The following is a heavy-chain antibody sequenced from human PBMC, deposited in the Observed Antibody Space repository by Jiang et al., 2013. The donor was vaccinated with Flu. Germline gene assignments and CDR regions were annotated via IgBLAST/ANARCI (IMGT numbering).Heavy chain of an antibody. V-gene: IGHV4-39*01. J-gene: IGHJ6*02. CDR1: GGSISSSSYY. D-gene: IGHD3-10*01. CDR2: IYYSGGT. Sequence: GSGLVKPSETLSLTCTVSGGSISSSSYYWGWIRQPPGKGLEWIGGIYYSGGTYYNPSLKSRVTISVDTSKNQFSLKLSSVTAADTAVYYCARHDEAGFTMVRGGGMDVWGQGTTVTVSS. CDR3: ARHDEAGFTMVRGGGMDV.